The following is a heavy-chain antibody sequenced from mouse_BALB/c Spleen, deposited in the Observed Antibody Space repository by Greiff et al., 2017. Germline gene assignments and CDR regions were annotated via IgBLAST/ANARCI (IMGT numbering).Heavy chain of an antibody. J-gene: IGHJ4*01. Sequence: EVKLQESGTVLARPGASVKMSCKASGYTFTSYWMHWVKQRPGQGLEWIGAIYPGNSDTSYNQKFKGKAKLTAVTSTSTAYMELSSLTNEDSAVYYFTTYYGSSSYYAMDYWGQGTSVTVSS. D-gene: IGHD1-1*01. CDR1: GYTFTSYW. CDR2: IYPGNSDT. CDR3: TTYYGSSSYYAMDY. V-gene: IGHV1-5*01.